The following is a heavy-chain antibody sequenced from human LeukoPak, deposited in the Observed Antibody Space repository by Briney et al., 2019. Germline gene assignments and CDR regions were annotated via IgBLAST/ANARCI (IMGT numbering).Heavy chain of an antibody. CDR1: GGSISSSSYY. J-gene: IGHJ6*03. D-gene: IGHD3-16*02. CDR3: ARGIYDYVWGSYRYRYYYYMDV. CDR2: IYYSGST. V-gene: IGHV4-39*01. Sequence: PSETLSLTCTVSGGSISSSSYYWGWIRQPPGKGLEWIGSIYYSGSTYYNPSLKSRVTISVDTSKNQFSLKLSSVTAADTAVYYCARGIYDYVWGSYRYRYYYYMDVWGKGTTVTISS.